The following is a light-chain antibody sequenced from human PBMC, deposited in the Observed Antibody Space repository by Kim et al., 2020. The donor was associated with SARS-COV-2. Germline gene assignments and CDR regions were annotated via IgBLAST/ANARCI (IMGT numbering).Light chain of an antibody. CDR1: SLRSYY. CDR2: GKN. CDR3: NSRDSSDNHVV. J-gene: IGLJ2*01. Sequence: ALGQTVRITCQGDSLRSYYASWYQQKPGQAPVLVIYGKNNRPSGIPDRFSGSSSGNTASLTITGDQAEDEADYYCNSRDSSDNHVVFGGGTQLTVL. V-gene: IGLV3-19*01.